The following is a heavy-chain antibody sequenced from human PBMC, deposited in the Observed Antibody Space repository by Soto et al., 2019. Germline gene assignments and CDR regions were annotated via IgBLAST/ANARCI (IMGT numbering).Heavy chain of an antibody. J-gene: IGHJ3*02. Sequence: SGPTLVNPTQTLTLTCTFSGFSLSTSGVGVGWIRQPPGKALEWLALIYWDDDKRYSPSLKSRLTITKDTSKNQVVLTMTNMDPVDTATYYCAHCRNTFGGEGDAFDSWGQGTMVTVSS. CDR1: GFSLSTSGVG. V-gene: IGHV2-5*02. CDR2: IYWDDDK. CDR3: AHCRNTFGGEGDAFDS. D-gene: IGHD3-16*01.